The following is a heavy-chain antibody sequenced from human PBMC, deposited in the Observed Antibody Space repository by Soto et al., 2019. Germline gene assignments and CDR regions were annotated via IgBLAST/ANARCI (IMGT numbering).Heavy chain of an antibody. CDR1: GDSISSFH. Sequence: QVQLQESGPGLVKPSETLSLICTVSGDSISSFHWSWIRQPPGKGLEWIGYIYNSGGTNYNPSLKSRVTISVDTSKNQFSLKLSSVTAADTAVYYCARRAYSMDVWGQGTTVTVSS. D-gene: IGHD2-2*02. CDR3: ARRAYSMDV. J-gene: IGHJ6*02. CDR2: IYNSGGT. V-gene: IGHV4-59*08.